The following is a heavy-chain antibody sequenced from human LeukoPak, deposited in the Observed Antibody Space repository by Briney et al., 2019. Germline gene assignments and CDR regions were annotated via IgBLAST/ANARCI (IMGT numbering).Heavy chain of an antibody. CDR2: IYYSGST. J-gene: IGHJ4*02. D-gene: IGHD3-22*01. V-gene: IGHV4-59*01. CDR3: ARAGDGIGYYYFDD. Sequence: SETLSLTCTVSGGSISSYYWSWVRQPPGKGLEWIGYIYYSGSTNFNPSLKSRVTISVDTSKTQFSLKLRSVTAADTAVYYCARAGDGIGYYYFDDWGQGTLVTVSS. CDR1: GGSISSYY.